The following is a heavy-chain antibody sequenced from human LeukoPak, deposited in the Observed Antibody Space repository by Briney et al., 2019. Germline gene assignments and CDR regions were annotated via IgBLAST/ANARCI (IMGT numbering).Heavy chain of an antibody. CDR3: AREPRRWSGYFDY. D-gene: IGHD3-3*01. CDR2: ISSSGSTI. CDR1: GFTFSSYE. V-gene: IGHV3-48*03. J-gene: IGHJ4*02. Sequence: GSLRLSCAASGFTFSSYEMNWVRRAPGKGLEWVSYISSSGSTIYYADSVKGRFTISRDNAKNSLYLQMNSLRAEDTAVYYCAREPRRWSGYFDYWGQGTLVTVSS.